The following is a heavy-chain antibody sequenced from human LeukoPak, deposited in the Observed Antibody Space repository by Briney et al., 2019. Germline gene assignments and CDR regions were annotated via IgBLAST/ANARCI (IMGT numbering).Heavy chain of an antibody. CDR1: GGSISSSNW. D-gene: IGHD3-10*01. CDR2: IYHGGST. CDR3: ARGQYYGSGRFDY. V-gene: IGHV4-4*02. Sequence: SETLSLTCAVSGGSISSSNWWSWVRQPPGKGLEWIGEIYHGGSTNYNPSLKSRVTISVDKSKNQFSLKLSSVTAADTAVYYCARGQYYGSGRFDYWGQGTLVTVSS. J-gene: IGHJ4*02.